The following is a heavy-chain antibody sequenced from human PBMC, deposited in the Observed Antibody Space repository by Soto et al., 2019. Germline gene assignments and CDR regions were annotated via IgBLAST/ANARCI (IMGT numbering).Heavy chain of an antibody. D-gene: IGHD3-3*01. J-gene: IGHJ4*02. V-gene: IGHV1-8*01. CDR2: MNPNSGNT. CDR1: GYTYTSYD. CDR3: ARRNDFWSGLQVDY. Sequence: ALVKVSCNASGYTYTSYDINWGRQDTGQGLEWMGWMNPNSGNTGYAQKFQGRVTMTRNTSISTAYMELSSLRSEDTAVYYCARRNDFWSGLQVDYWGQGTLVTVSS.